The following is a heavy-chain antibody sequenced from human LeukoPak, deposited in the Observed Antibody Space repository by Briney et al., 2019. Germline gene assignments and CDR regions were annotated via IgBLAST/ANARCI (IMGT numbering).Heavy chain of an antibody. CDR3: ASLVGAGATPGNFDY. D-gene: IGHD1-26*01. Sequence: SVNLSCKASGGTFSSYAISWVRQAPGQGLEWMGRIIPIFGIANYAQKFQGRVTITADKSTSTAYMELSRLRSDDTAVYYCASLVGAGATPGNFDYWGQGTLVTVSS. CDR2: IIPIFGIA. V-gene: IGHV1-69*04. CDR1: GGTFSSYA. J-gene: IGHJ4*02.